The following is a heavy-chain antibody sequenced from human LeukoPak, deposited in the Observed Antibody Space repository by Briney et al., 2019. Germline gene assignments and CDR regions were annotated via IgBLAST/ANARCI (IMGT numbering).Heavy chain of an antibody. CDR1: GFTFNTSW. D-gene: IGHD4-11*01. J-gene: IGHJ5*01. Sequence: PGGSLRLSCGASGFTFNTSWMHWVRQGSGKGLVWVSRINGDGSSTAYADSVKGRFTISRDNAKNTVYLQMNSLRVEDTAVYFCAREKGSSNYDSWGQGTLVTVSS. V-gene: IGHV3-74*03. CDR3: AREKGSSNYDS. CDR2: INGDGSST.